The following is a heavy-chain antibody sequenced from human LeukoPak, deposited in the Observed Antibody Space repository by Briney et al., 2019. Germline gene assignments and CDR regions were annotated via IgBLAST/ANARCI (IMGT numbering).Heavy chain of an antibody. Sequence: ETLSLTCAASGYSISSGYYWGWIRQPPGKGLEWIGSMYHSGSTYYNPSLKSRVTTAVDTSKNQFSLKLSSVTAADTAVYYCARQTSKGWGIHYWGQGTLVTVSS. D-gene: IGHD3-16*01. J-gene: IGHJ4*02. CDR3: ARQTSKGWGIHY. CDR2: MYHSGST. CDR1: GYSISSGYY. V-gene: IGHV4-38-2*01.